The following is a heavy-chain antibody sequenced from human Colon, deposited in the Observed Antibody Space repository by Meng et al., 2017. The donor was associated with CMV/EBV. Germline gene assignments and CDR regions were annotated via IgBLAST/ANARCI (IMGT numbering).Heavy chain of an antibody. D-gene: IGHD6-13*01. CDR3: ARGSRPYYFDY. CDR2: ISGSGGTR. V-gene: IGHV3-23*01. CDR1: GFTFSNYA. J-gene: IGHJ4*02. Sequence: GESLKISCTASGFTFSNYAMSWVRQAPGKGLEWVSAISGSGGTRDYADSVKGRFTMSRDNSKNTLYLQMNSLRAEDTAVYHCARGSRPYYFDYWGQGTLVTVSS.